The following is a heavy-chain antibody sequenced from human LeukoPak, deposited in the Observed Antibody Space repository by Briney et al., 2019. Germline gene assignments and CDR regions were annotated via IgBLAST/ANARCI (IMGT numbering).Heavy chain of an antibody. J-gene: IGHJ4*02. CDR3: ARDYGSGIDC. CDR1: GLTFSSYG. V-gene: IGHV3-33*01. CDR2: IWFDGSNK. Sequence: PGGSLRLSCAASGLTFSSYGMHWVRQAPGEGLEWVALIWFDGSNKYYVASVKGRFTISRDNSKNTLYLQMNSPRAEDTAVYYCARDYGSGIDCWGQGTLVTVSS. D-gene: IGHD3-10*01.